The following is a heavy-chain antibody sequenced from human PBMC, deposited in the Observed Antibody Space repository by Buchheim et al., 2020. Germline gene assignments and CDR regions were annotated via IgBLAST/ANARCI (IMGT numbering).Heavy chain of an antibody. CDR1: GFSLNRSGVG. CDR2: IYWDDDK. CDR3: ARRVTIIFGGVMSWFDP. V-gene: IGHV2-5*02. Sequence: QIALKESGPTLVKPTQSLTLTCSFSGFSLNRSGVGVGWIRQPPGKALEWLALIYWDDDKRYNPSLKSRLTITKDTSKNQVVLTMTNMDSVDTATYFCARRVTIIFGGVMSWFDPWGQGIL. D-gene: IGHD3-3*02. J-gene: IGHJ5*02.